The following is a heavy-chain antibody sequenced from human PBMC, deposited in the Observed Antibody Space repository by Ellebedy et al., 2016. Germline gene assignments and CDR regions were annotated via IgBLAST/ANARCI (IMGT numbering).Heavy chain of an antibody. V-gene: IGHV4-59*01. CDR3: ARGYCSGGRCYAYGMDV. Sequence: SETLSPTXTVSGGSISGYYWSWVRQPPGKGLEWIGYVYYSGTPNYNPSLKSRVTISLDRSNNQFSLKLTSVTAADTAVYYCARGYCSGGRCYAYGMDVWGQGTTVTVSS. CDR2: VYYSGTP. J-gene: IGHJ6*02. D-gene: IGHD2-15*01. CDR1: GGSISGYY.